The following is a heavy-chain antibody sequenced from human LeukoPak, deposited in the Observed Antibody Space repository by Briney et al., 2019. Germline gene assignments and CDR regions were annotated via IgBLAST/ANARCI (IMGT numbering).Heavy chain of an antibody. D-gene: IGHD3-3*01. Sequence: GGSLRLSCAASGFTFSSYEMNWVRQAPGKGLEWVSSISSSSSYIYYADSVKGRFTISRDNAKNSLYLQMNSLRAEDTAVYYCARDRTPSYDFWSGYYDAFDIWGQGTMVTVSS. V-gene: IGHV3-21*01. J-gene: IGHJ3*02. CDR3: ARDRTPSYDFWSGYYDAFDI. CDR1: GFTFSSYE. CDR2: ISSSSSYI.